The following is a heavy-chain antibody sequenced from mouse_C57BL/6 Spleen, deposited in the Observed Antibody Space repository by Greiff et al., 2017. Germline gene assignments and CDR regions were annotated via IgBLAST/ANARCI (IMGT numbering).Heavy chain of an antibody. CDR3: AREHYYYGSPYAMDY. CDR2: ISYDGSN. Sequence: ESGPGLVKPSQSLSLTCSVTGYSITSGYYWNWIRQFPGNKLEWMGYISYDGSNNYNPSLKNRISITRDTSKNQFFLKLNSVTTEDTATYYCAREHYYYGSPYAMDYWGQGTSVTVSS. CDR1: GYSITSGYY. J-gene: IGHJ4*01. D-gene: IGHD1-1*01. V-gene: IGHV3-6*01.